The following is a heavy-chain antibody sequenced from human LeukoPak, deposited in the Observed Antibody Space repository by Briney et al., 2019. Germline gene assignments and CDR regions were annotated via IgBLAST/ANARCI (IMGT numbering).Heavy chain of an antibody. CDR3: ARSSSSSPPPFDP. Sequence: ASVKVSCKASGYTFTGYYMHWVRQAPGQGLEWMGWINPNSGGTDYAQKFLGRVTMTRDTSISTAYMEVTRLRSDDTAVYYCARSSSSSPPPFDPWGQGTLVTVSS. D-gene: IGHD6-6*01. J-gene: IGHJ5*02. CDR1: GYTFTGYY. CDR2: INPNSGGT. V-gene: IGHV1-2*02.